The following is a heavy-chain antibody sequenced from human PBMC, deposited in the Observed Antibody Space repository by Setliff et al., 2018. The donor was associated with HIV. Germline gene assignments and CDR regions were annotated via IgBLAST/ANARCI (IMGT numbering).Heavy chain of an antibody. J-gene: IGHJ5*02. Sequence: SETLSLTCTVSGGSIISSSYYWGWIRQPPGKGLEWIGYIYYSGNTYYSPSLKSRLTISVDTSKNQFSLKLRSVTAADTAVYYCVRAEYSSSSDWFAPWGQGALVTVSS. CDR2: IYYSGNT. CDR3: VRAEYSSSSDWFAP. CDR1: GGSIISSSYY. D-gene: IGHD6-6*01. V-gene: IGHV4-31*03.